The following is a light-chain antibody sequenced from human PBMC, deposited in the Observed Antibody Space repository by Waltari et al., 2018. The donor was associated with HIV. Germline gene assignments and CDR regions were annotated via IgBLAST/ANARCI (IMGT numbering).Light chain of an antibody. Sequence: QSALTQPRSVSGSPGQSVPISCPGTSSDVGCYNYVSWYQQPPGKAPKLMIYDVSKRPSGVPDRFSGSKSGNTASLTISGLQAEDEADYYCCSYAGSSTYVFGTGTKVTVL. V-gene: IGLV2-11*01. J-gene: IGLJ1*01. CDR3: CSYAGSSTYV. CDR1: SSDVGCYNY. CDR2: DVS.